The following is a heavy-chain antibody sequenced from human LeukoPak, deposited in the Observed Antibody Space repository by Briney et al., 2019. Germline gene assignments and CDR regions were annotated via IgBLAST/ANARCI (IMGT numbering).Heavy chain of an antibody. V-gene: IGHV1-18*01. CDR1: GYTFTSYG. Sequence: ASMKVSCKASGYTFTSYGISWVRQAPGQGLEWMGWISAYNGNTNYAQKLQGRVTMTTDTSTSTAYMELRSLRSDDTAVYYCARVLGIAAAAEMDVWGKGTTVTVSS. CDR2: ISAYNGNT. D-gene: IGHD6-13*01. J-gene: IGHJ6*04. CDR3: ARVLGIAAAAEMDV.